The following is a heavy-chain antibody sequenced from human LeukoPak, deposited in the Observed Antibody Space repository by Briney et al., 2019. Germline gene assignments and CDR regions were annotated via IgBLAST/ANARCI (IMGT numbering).Heavy chain of an antibody. Sequence: ASVKVSCKASGYTFTSYGISWVRQAPGQGLEWMGWISAYNGNTNYAQKLQGRVTMTTDTSTSTAYMELRSLRSDDTAVYYCARDRGARYYDSSGYFPYDYWGQGTLVTVSS. J-gene: IGHJ4*02. V-gene: IGHV1-18*01. D-gene: IGHD3-22*01. CDR3: ARDRGARYYDSSGYFPYDY. CDR2: ISAYNGNT. CDR1: GYTFTSYG.